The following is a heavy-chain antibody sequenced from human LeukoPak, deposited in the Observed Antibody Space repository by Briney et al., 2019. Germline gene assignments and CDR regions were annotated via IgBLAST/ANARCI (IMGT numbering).Heavy chain of an antibody. J-gene: IGHJ4*02. Sequence: GGSLRLSCAASGFTVSSNYMSWVRQAPGKGLEWVSVIYSGGSTYSADSVKGRFNISRDNSKNTLYLQMNSLRAEDSAVYYCARDRDYHGKAYWGQGTLVTVSS. CDR3: ARDRDYHGKAY. CDR1: GFTVSSNY. D-gene: IGHD4/OR15-4a*01. V-gene: IGHV3-66*01. CDR2: IYSGGST.